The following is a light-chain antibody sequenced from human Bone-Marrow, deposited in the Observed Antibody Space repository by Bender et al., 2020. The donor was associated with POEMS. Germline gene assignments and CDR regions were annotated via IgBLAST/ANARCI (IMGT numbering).Light chain of an antibody. CDR1: SSNIGIHC. Sequence: QSVVTQPHSLSEAPRQRVTISCSGSSSNIGIHCVNLYQQLPGEAPKLLIYYDDLLTRGVSDRFSASKSGTSASLAIRGCQSEEEALYYCSAWDDSLSGWVFGGGTKLTVL. J-gene: IGLJ3*02. V-gene: IGLV1-36*01. CDR3: SAWDDSLSGWV. CDR2: YDD.